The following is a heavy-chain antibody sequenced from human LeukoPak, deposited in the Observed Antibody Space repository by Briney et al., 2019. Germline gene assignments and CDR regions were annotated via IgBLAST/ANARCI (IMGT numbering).Heavy chain of an antibody. CDR3: ARDRRSYYGLGYFDL. CDR1: GFTFSNYY. V-gene: IGHV3-7*01. J-gene: IGHJ2*01. Sequence: PGGSLRLSCEASGFTFSNYYMSWVRQAPGKGLEWVANIKQDGSEKYYVDSVKGRFTISRDNSKNTLYLQMNSLRAEDTAVYYCARDRRSYYGLGYFDLWGRGTLVTVSS. D-gene: IGHD3-10*01. CDR2: IKQDGSEK.